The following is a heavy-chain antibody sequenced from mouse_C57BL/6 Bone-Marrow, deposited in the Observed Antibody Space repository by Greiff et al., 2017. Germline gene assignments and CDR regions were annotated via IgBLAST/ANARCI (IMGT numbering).Heavy chain of an antibody. J-gene: IGHJ4*01. CDR3: ARETMRFYYAMDY. CDR1: GFTFSDYY. V-gene: IGHV5-16*01. CDR2: INYDGSST. Sequence: EVQLVESEGGLVQPGSSMKLSCTASGFTFSDYYMAWVRQVPEKGLEWVANINYDGSSTYYLDSLKSRFIISRDNAKNILYLQMSSLKSEDTATYYCARETMRFYYAMDYWGQGTSVTVSS. D-gene: IGHD1-1*02.